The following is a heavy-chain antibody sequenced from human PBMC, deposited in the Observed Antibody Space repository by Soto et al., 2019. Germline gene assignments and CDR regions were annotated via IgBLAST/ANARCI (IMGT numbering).Heavy chain of an antibody. J-gene: IGHJ5*02. CDR3: ARGQGGYSYPNWFDP. D-gene: IGHD5-18*01. Sequence: QVQIQQWGAGLLKPSETLSLTCAVYGGSFSGYYWSWIRQPPGKGLEWIGEINHSGSTNYNPSLKSRVTISVDTSKNQFSLKLSSVTAADTAVYYCARGQGGYSYPNWFDPWGQGTLVTVSS. CDR2: INHSGST. V-gene: IGHV4-34*01. CDR1: GGSFSGYY.